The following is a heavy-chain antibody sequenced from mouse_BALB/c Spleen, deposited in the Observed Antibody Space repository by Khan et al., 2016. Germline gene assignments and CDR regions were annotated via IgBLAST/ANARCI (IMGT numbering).Heavy chain of an antibody. CDR3: TRGNYYVSSWYSDV. D-gene: IGHD1-1*01. CDR1: GYSITSIYS. Sequence: EVQLVESGPDLVKPSQSLSLTCTVTGYSITSIYSWHWIRQFPGNKLEWMDYIHSSGSTNYNPSLKSRISITRDTSKNQFFLQLNSVTTEYRATSYSTRGNYYVSSWYSDVWGAGTTVTVSS. J-gene: IGHJ1*01. CDR2: IHSSGST. V-gene: IGHV3-1*02.